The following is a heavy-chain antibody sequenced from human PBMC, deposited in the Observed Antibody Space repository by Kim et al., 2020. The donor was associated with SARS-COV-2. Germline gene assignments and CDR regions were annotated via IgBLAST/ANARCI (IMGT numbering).Heavy chain of an antibody. Sequence: YADSVKGRYTISRDNSKNTLYLQMNSLRAEDTAVYYCAKGKIVATKNFDYWGQGTLVTVSS. CDR3: AKGKIVATKNFDY. D-gene: IGHD5-12*01. V-gene: IGHV3-23*01. J-gene: IGHJ4*02.